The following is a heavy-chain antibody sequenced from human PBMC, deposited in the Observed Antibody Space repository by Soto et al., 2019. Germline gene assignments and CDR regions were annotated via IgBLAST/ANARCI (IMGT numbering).Heavy chain of an antibody. D-gene: IGHD6-19*01. CDR2: IYYSGST. CDR1: GGSISSSSYY. V-gene: IGHV4-39*01. J-gene: IGHJ4*02. CDR3: ARHSSGWYSGVDYFDY. Sequence: QLQLQESGPGLVKPSETLSLTCTVSGGSISSSSYYWGWIRQPPGKGLEWIGSIYYSGSTYYNPSLKSRVTISVDTSKNQFSLKLSSVTAADTAVYYCARHSSGWYSGVDYFDYWGQGTLVTVSS.